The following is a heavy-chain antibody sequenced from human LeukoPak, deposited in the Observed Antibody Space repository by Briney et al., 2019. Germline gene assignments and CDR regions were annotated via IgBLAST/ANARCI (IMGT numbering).Heavy chain of an antibody. D-gene: IGHD2-15*01. V-gene: IGHV3-48*03. Sequence: GGSLRLSCAVSGFTFSSYEMNWVRQAPGKGLEWVSYISSSGSTIYCADSVKGRFTISRDNAKNSLYLQMNSLRAEDTAVYYCARSAREYYYMDVWGKGTTVTVSS. CDR1: GFTFSSYE. J-gene: IGHJ6*03. CDR2: ISSSGSTI. CDR3: ARSAREYYYMDV.